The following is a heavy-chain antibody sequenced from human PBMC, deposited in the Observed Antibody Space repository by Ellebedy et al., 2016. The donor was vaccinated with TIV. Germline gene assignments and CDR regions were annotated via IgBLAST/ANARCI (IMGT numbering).Heavy chain of an antibody. CDR1: GFSFSNFW. CDR2: IKTDGSET. D-gene: IGHD3-3*01. V-gene: IGHV3-7*01. CDR3: VGFGVFNL. Sequence: PGGSLRLSCAAWGFSFSNFWMSWVRQAPGKGREWVDHIKTDGSETYYVASVKGRFTISRENAKNALFLQMDGLGDDDSAVYYCVGFGVFNLWGQGAPVTVSS. J-gene: IGHJ5*02.